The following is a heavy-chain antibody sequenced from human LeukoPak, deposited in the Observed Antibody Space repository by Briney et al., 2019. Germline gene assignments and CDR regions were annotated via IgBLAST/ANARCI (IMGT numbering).Heavy chain of an antibody. CDR2: IYNSENT. V-gene: IGHV4-4*09. CDR1: GGSVCSYY. J-gene: IGHJ2*01. CDR3: ARFHSGPSGWYVLWYFDL. Sequence: SETLSLTCTVSGGSVCSYYWSWIRQPPGKGLEWIGYIYNSENTKYNSSLESRATMSVDASKNQLFLKLSFVTAADTAVYYCARFHSGPSGWYVLWYFDLWGRSTLVTVSS. D-gene: IGHD6-19*01.